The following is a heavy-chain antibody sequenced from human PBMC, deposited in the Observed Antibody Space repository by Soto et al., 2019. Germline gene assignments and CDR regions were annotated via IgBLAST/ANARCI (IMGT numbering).Heavy chain of an antibody. CDR3: ARDFATLTKDH. CDR1: GYPFTNYY. V-gene: IGHV1-2*02. Sequence: ASVKVSCKTSGYPFTNYYINWVRQAPGQGLEWLGLINPYNGDTTYGQKFQGRVTVTRDTSTTTAYLDLSSLTSADTAIYFCARDFATLTKDHWGQGTLVTVSS. CDR2: INPYNGDT. J-gene: IGHJ4*02. D-gene: IGHD3-16*01.